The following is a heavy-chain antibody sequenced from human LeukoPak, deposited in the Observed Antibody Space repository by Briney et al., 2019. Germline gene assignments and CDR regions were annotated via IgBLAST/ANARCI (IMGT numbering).Heavy chain of an antibody. V-gene: IGHV4-4*07. CDR3: ASGMRLRFLEWLSNWFDP. CDR2: IYTSGST. J-gene: IGHJ5*02. Sequence: SETLSLTCTVSGGSISSYYWSWIRQPAGKGLEWIGRIYTSGSTNYNPSLKSRVTMSVDTSKNQFSLKLSSVTAADTAVYYCASGMRLRFLEWLSNWFDPWGQGTLVTVSS. D-gene: IGHD3-3*01. CDR1: GGSISSYY.